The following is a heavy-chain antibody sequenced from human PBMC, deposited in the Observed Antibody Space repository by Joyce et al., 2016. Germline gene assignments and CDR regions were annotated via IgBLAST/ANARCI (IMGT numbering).Heavy chain of an antibody. CDR2: INPSGGST. J-gene: IGHJ6*02. CDR1: GYNFNKYY. CDR3: ARDTAMATGYYYYGMDV. D-gene: IGHD5-18*01. Sequence: QVQLVQSGAEVKKPGASVKVSCKASGYNFNKYYMHWVRKAPGQGLEWMGIINPSGGSTNSARKFQCRVTMTRDTSTSTVYMELSSLRSEDTAVYYCARDTAMATGYYYYGMDVWGQGTTVTVSS. V-gene: IGHV1-46*02.